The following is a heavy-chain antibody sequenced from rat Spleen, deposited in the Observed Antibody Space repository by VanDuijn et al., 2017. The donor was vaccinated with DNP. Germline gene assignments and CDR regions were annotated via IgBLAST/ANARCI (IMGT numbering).Heavy chain of an antibody. CDR3: TTDFERGY. CDR2: ISYDGSST. CDR1: GFTFSNYY. D-gene: IGHD1-11*01. J-gene: IGHJ2*01. V-gene: IGHV5-20*01. Sequence: EVQLVESGGGLVQPGGSLKLSCVASGFTFSNYYMAWVRQAPTKGLEWVATISYDGSSTYYRDSVKGRFTISRDNAKSTLYLQMDSLRSEDTATYYCTTDFERGYWGQGVMVTVSS.